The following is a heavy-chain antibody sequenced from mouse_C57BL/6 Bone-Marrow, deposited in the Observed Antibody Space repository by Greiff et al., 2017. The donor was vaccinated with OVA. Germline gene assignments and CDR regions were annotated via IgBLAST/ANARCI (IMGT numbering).Heavy chain of an antibody. D-gene: IGHD1-1*01. J-gene: IGHJ4*01. CDR1: GFTFSSYG. CDR2: ISSGGSYT. V-gene: IGHV5-6*01. CDR3: ARHDYYGSSYDYAMDY. Sequence: VQLQQSGGDLVKPGGSLKLSCAASGFTFSSYGMSWVRQTPDKRLEWVATISSGGSYTYYPDSVKGRFTISRDNAKNTLYLQMSSLKSEDTAMYYCARHDYYGSSYDYAMDYWGQGTSVTVSS.